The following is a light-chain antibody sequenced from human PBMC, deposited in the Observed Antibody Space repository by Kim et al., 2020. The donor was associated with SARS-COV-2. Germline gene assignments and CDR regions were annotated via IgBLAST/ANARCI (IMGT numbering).Light chain of an antibody. CDR3: QAWDSSIVV. CDR2: QDS. CDR1: KLGDKY. J-gene: IGLJ2*01. V-gene: IGLV3-1*01. Sequence: SVSPGQTASITCSGDKLGDKYACWYQQKAGQSPVLVIYQDSKRPSGIPERFSGSNSGNTATLTISGTKAMDEADYYCQAWDSSIVVFGGGTQLTVL.